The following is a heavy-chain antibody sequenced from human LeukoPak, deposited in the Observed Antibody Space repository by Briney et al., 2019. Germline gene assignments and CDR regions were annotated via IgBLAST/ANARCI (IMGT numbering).Heavy chain of an antibody. CDR3: TRQRFGTVTPVAD. J-gene: IGHJ4*02. CDR1: GYSISSGYY. V-gene: IGHV4-38-2*02. Sequence: PSETLSLTCTVSGYSISSGYYWGWIRQPPGKGLEWIGSIYHSGSTYYNPSLKSRVTISVDTSRNQFSLKLTSVTAADTAVYYCTRQRFGTVTPVADWGQGTLVTVSS. D-gene: IGHD4-17*01. CDR2: IYHSGST.